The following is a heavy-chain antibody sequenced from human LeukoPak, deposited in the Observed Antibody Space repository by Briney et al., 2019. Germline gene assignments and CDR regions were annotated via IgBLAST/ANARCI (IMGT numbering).Heavy chain of an antibody. V-gene: IGHV1-69*04. Sequence: SVKVSCKASGGTFSSYAISWVRQAPGQGLEWMGRIIPILGIANYAQKFQGRVTITADKSASTAYMELSSLRSEDTAVYYGARDMGFWSGYQAFDYWGQGTLVTVSS. CDR3: ARDMGFWSGYQAFDY. J-gene: IGHJ4*02. D-gene: IGHD3-3*01. CDR1: GGTFSSYA. CDR2: IIPILGIA.